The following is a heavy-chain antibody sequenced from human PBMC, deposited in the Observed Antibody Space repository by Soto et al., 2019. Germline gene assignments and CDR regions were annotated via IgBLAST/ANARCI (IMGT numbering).Heavy chain of an antibody. CDR3: AIRRAVAGWAGY. CDR2: IIPILGIE. J-gene: IGHJ4*02. D-gene: IGHD6-19*01. V-gene: IGHV1-69*02. CDR1: GGSFSAYT. Sequence: QVQLVQSGAEVKKPGSSVKVSCKASGGSFSAYTISWVRQAPGQGLEWMGRIIPILGIENYAQKFQGRVTITADKSTTTAYVELSSLRSEYTAVYYCAIRRAVAGWAGYWGQGTLVTVSS.